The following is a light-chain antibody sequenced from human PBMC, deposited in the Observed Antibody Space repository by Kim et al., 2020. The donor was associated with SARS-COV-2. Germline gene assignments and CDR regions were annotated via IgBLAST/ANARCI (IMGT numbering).Light chain of an antibody. Sequence: QSALTQPASVSGSPGQSITISCTGTSSDVGGYNYVSWYQQHPGKAPKLLIYEVSKRPSGVSNRFSGSKSGNTASLTISGLQTEDEADYYCCSHAGSSTYVIFGGGTQLTVL. J-gene: IGLJ2*01. V-gene: IGLV2-23*02. CDR1: SSDVGGYNY. CDR3: CSHAGSSTYVI. CDR2: EVS.